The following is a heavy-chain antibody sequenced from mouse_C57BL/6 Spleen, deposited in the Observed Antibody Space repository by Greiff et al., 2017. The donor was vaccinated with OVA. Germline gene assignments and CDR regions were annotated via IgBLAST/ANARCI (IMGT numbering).Heavy chain of an antibody. Sequence: VQLQQSGAELVKPGASVKLSCTASGFNIKDYYMHWVKQRTEQGLEWIGRIAPEDGETTYAPKFQGKATIPADTSSNTAYLQLSSLTSADTAGYYCARSLYDHYAMNYWGQGTSVTFSS. D-gene: IGHD2-3*01. CDR1: GFNIKDYY. V-gene: IGHV14-2*01. CDR2: IAPEDGET. CDR3: ARSLYDHYAMNY. J-gene: IGHJ4*01.